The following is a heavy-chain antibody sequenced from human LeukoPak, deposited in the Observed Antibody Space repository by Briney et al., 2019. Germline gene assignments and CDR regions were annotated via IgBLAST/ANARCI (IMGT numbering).Heavy chain of an antibody. CDR1: GGTFSSYA. J-gene: IGHJ4*02. V-gene: IGHV1-69*13. Sequence: GASVKVSCKASGGTFSSYAISWVRQAPGQGLEWMGGIIPIFGTANYAQKFQGRVTITADESTSTAYMELSSLRSEDTAVYYCAGGGAKTPGDFDYWGQGTLVTVSS. CDR2: IIPIFGTA. CDR3: AGGGAKTPGDFDY. D-gene: IGHD1-26*01.